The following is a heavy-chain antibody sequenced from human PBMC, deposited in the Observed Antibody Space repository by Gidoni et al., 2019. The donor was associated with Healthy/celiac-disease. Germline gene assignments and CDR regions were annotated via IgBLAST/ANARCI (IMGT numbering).Heavy chain of an antibody. CDR2: IDWDDDK. CDR3: ALGVMTTVTTLLVCPGGFDP. D-gene: IGHD4-17*01. Sequence: QVTLRESGPALVTPTQTLTLTCTFSGFSPRPSGMCVSWRRQPPGKALEALALIDWDDDKYYSTSLKTRLNSSKDTAKKQVVLTMTNRNTVDTATYYCALGVMTTVTTLLVCPGGFDPWGQGTLVTVSS. CDR1: GFSPRPSGMC. J-gene: IGHJ5*02. V-gene: IGHV2-70*01.